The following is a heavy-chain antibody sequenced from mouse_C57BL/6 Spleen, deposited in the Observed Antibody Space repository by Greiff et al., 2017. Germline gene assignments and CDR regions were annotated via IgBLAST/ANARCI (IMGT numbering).Heavy chain of an antibody. V-gene: IGHV5-6*01. Sequence: EVQGVESGGDLVKPGGSLKLSCAASGFTFSSYGMSWVRQTPDKRLEWVATISSGGSYTYYPDSVKGRFTISRDNAKNTLYLQMSSLKSEDTAMYYCARQKGSDTWFAYWGQGTLVTVSA. D-gene: IGHD3-3*01. J-gene: IGHJ3*01. CDR1: GFTFSSYG. CDR2: ISSGGSYT. CDR3: ARQKGSDTWFAY.